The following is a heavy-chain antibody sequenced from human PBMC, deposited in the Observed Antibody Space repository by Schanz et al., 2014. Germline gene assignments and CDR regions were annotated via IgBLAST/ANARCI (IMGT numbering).Heavy chain of an antibody. CDR3: AKSYDTSGYSGFDY. Sequence: QVCLVQSGGGVVQPGRSLRLSCAASGFIFSTFGMQWVRQAPGKGLEWVAVISYHGSERYYADSVKGRFTISRDNSKNTLYLQMNSLRTEDTAVYFCAKSYDTSGYSGFDYWGQGTLVTVSS. J-gene: IGHJ4*02. CDR2: ISYHGSER. CDR1: GFIFSTFG. V-gene: IGHV3-30*18. D-gene: IGHD3-22*01.